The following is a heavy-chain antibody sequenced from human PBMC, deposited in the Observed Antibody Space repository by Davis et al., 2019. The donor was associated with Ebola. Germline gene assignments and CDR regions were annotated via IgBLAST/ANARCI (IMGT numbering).Heavy chain of an antibody. V-gene: IGHV3-33*01. Sequence: GESLKISCAASGFTFSSYGMHWVRQAPGKGLEWVAVIWYDGSNKYYADSVKGRFTISRDNSKNTLYLQMNSLRAEDTAVYYCARESPLTYSGYGTFDHWGQGTLVTVSS. J-gene: IGHJ4*02. D-gene: IGHD5-12*01. CDR2: IWYDGSNK. CDR3: ARESPLTYSGYGTFDH. CDR1: GFTFSSYG.